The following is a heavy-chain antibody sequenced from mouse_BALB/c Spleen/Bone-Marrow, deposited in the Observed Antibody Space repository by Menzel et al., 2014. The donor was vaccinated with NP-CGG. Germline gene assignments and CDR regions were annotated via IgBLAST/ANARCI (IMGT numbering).Heavy chain of an antibody. CDR1: GYTFSNYW. J-gene: IGHJ1*01. Sequence: QVQLQQSGAELMKRGASVMISCMATGYTFSNYWLEWVKQRPGHGLEWIGEILPGSGSTDYNENFKGKATFPADTSSNTAYMQLSSLTSADSAVYYCARVIYWYLDVWNDATT. CDR2: ILPGSGST. V-gene: IGHV1-9*01. CDR3: ARVIYWYLDV.